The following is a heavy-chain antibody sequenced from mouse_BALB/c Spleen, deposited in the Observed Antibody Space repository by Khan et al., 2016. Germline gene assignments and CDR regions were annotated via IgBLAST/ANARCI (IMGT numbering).Heavy chain of an antibody. V-gene: IGHV1-7*01. CDR1: GYTFTSYW. Sequence: QVQLQQPGAELAKPGASVKMSCKAAGYTFTSYWMHWVKQRPGQGLEWIGYINPSTGYTEYNQKFKDKATLTADKSSSTAYMQLSSLTSEDSAVXYCARDYGNAMDYWGQGTSVTVSS. D-gene: IGHD2-1*01. J-gene: IGHJ4*01. CDR2: INPSTGYT. CDR3: ARDYGNAMDY.